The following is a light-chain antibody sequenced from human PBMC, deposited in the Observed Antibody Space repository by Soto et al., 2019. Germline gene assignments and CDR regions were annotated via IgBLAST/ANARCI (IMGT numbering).Light chain of an antibody. Sequence: VMTQLSRTLSSTQGERATLSCRASQSVSTNNLAWYQQRPGQAPSLLIYGASRRASGVPDRFSGSGSGTDLTLTISRLVPEDLAVYYSQQFADSVWTFGQRTKL. CDR1: QSVSTNN. V-gene: IGKV3-20*01. CDR3: QQFADSVWT. J-gene: IGKJ1*01. CDR2: GAS.